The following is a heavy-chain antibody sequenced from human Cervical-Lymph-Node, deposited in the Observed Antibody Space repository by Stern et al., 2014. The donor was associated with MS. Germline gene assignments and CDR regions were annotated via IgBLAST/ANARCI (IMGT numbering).Heavy chain of an antibody. Sequence: VQLVESGAEVKKPGASVKVSCKASGFTFTNYYVHWVRQAPGQGLEWMGIINRSDDDTGYAQRFQGRLTVTRDTSSSTVYMELTSLRYDDTAVYYCELSAFDFWGQGTLVTVSS. V-gene: IGHV1-46*01. J-gene: IGHJ4*02. CDR2: INRSDDDT. D-gene: IGHD2-15*01. CDR1: GFTFTNYY. CDR3: ELSAFDF.